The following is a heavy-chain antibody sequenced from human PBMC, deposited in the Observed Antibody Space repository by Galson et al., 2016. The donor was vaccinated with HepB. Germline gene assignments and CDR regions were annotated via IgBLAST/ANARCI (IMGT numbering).Heavy chain of an antibody. Sequence: SLRLSCAASGLIFSSYGMHWVRQAPGKGLEWVAYIWYDGSNTYYADSVKGRFTISRDNSKNTLYLQMNNLRAEDTAVYYCSREIFATKTIAYRCDPWGQGTLVIVSS. V-gene: IGHV3-33*01. J-gene: IGHJ5*02. D-gene: IGHD3-16*02. CDR2: IWYDGSNT. CDR3: SREIFATKTIAYRCDP. CDR1: GLIFSSYG.